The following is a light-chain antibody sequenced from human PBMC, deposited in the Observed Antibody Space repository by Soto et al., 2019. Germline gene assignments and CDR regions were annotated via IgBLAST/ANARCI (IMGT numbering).Light chain of an antibody. V-gene: IGKV1-39*01. J-gene: IGKJ1*01. CDR1: QSISSY. CDR2: AAS. Sequence: DIQMTQSPSSLSASVGDRVTITCRASQSISSYLNWYQQKPGKAPKLLIYAASSLQSGVPSRFSGSGSGTDFPLTISSLQPEDFATYYCQQSYSTQGTLGQGTKVEIK. CDR3: QQSYSTQGT.